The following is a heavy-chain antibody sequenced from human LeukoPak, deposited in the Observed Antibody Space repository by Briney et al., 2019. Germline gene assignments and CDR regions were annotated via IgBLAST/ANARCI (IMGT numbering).Heavy chain of an antibody. CDR1: GFTFRSYE. CDR2: INTGGDTK. Sequence: PGGSLRLPCAASGFTFRSYEMNWVRQAPGKGLEWVSYINTGGDTKHYADSVKGRFTISRDDAKNSLFLQMNSLRAEDMAVYYCARYSSGWHSPFDFWGQGTLVTVSS. J-gene: IGHJ4*02. V-gene: IGHV3-48*03. D-gene: IGHD6-19*01. CDR3: ARYSSGWHSPFDF.